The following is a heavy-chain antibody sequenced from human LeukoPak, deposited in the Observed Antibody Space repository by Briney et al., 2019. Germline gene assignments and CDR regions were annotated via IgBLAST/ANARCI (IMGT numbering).Heavy chain of an antibody. V-gene: IGHV3-23*01. Sequence: GGSLRLSCAASGFTFSSYGTSWVRQAPGKGLEWVSRINYSGGHTHYADSVKGRFTISRDNSKNTLYLQMNSLRAEDTAVYYCAARGYTQADPLDYWGQGTLVTVSS. D-gene: IGHD5-18*01. J-gene: IGHJ4*02. CDR3: AARGYTQADPLDY. CDR1: GFTFSSYG. CDR2: INYSGGHT.